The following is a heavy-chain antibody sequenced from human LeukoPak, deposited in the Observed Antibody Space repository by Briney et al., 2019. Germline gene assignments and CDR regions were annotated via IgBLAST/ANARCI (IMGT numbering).Heavy chain of an antibody. J-gene: IGHJ6*02. Sequence: SETLSHTCAVYGGSFSGYYWSWIRQPPGKGLEWIGSIYYSGSTYYNPSLKSRVTISVDTSKNQFSLKLSSVTAADTAVYYCARHSDYGAYYYYYGMDVWGQGTTVTVSS. D-gene: IGHD4-17*01. CDR2: IYYSGST. CDR1: GGSFSGYY. V-gene: IGHV4-34*01. CDR3: ARHSDYGAYYYYYGMDV.